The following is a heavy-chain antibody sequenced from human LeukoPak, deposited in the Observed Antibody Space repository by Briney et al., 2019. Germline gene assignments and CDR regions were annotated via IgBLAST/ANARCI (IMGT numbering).Heavy chain of an antibody. CDR2: ISDSSNTI. Sequence: PGGSLRLSCTASEFSFGTYSMNWVRQAPGKGLEWVSYISDSSNTIYYAGSVKGRFTISRDNAKNSLYLQMNSLRAEDTAMYYCARNTPTYSTPEYWGQGTLVTVSS. CDR1: EFSFGTYS. V-gene: IGHV3-48*01. J-gene: IGHJ4*02. D-gene: IGHD5-18*01. CDR3: ARNTPTYSTPEY.